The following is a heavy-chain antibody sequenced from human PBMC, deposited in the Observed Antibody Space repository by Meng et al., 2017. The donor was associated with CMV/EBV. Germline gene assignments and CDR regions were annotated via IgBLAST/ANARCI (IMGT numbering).Heavy chain of an antibody. J-gene: IGHJ4*02. CDR2: IYYSGST. CDR1: GGSISNGDYY. V-gene: IGHV4-30-4*08. D-gene: IGHD1-14*01. Sequence: QVQLQESGPGLVKPSQTLSLTCTVSGGSISNGDYYWSWIRQPPGKGLEWIGYIYYSGSTYYNPSLKSRVTISVDTSKNQFSLKLSSVTAADTAVYYCARVMGPNRTPYYFDYWGQGTLVTVSS. CDR3: ARVMGPNRTPYYFDY.